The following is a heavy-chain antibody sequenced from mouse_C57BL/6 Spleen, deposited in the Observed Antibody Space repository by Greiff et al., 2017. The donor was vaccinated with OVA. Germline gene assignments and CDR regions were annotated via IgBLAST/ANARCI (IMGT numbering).Heavy chain of an antibody. CDR3: TREETTVVATGYFDY. V-gene: IGHV1-15*01. CDR1: GYTFTDYE. CDR2: IDPETGGT. D-gene: IGHD1-1*01. J-gene: IGHJ2*01. Sequence: VKLQQSGAELVRPGASVTLSCKASGYTFTDYEMHWVKQTPVHGLEWIGAIDPETGGTAYNQKFKGKAILTADKSSSTAYMELRSLTSEDSAVYYCTREETTVVATGYFDYWGQGTTLTVSS.